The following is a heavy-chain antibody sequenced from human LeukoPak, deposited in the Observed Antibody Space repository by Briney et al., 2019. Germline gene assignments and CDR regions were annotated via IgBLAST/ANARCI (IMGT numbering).Heavy chain of an antibody. CDR1: GFTVSSNY. CDR2: LYSGGRT. V-gene: IGHV3-53*01. J-gene: IGHJ4*02. D-gene: IGHD2-2*02. CDR3: ARDQLGGYCGSTRCYTSFNS. Sequence: PGRSLRLSCAASGFTVSSNYMSWVRQAPGKGLEWVSILYSGGRTYYADTVKGRFTISSDNSKNTLFLQMNSLRAEDTAVYYCARDQLGGYCGSTRCYTSFNSWGQGTLVTVSS.